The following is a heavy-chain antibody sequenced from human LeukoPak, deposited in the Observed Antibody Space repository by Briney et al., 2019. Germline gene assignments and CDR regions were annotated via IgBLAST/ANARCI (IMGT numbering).Heavy chain of an antibody. CDR1: GGSISSYY. Sequence: PETLSLTCTVSGGSISSYYWSWIRQPPGKGLGWIGYIYYSGSTNYNPSLKSRVTISVDMSKNQFSLKLSSVTAADTAVYYCARAKEYSYDYFDYWGQGTLVTVSS. V-gene: IGHV4-59*01. D-gene: IGHD5-18*01. J-gene: IGHJ4*02. CDR3: ARAKEYSYDYFDY. CDR2: IYYSGST.